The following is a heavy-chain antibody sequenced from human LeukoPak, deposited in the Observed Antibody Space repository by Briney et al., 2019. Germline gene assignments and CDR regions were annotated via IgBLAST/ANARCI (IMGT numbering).Heavy chain of an antibody. CDR3: ARDHRSGSGSGTQANDY. D-gene: IGHD3-10*01. J-gene: IGHJ4*02. Sequence: GRSLRLSCAASRFTFSSYGMHWVRQAPGKGLEWVAVIWYDGSNKYYADSVKGRFTISRDNAKKSLDLQMNSLRDEDTAVYYCARDHRSGSGSGTQANDYWGQGTLVTVSS. CDR1: RFTFSSYG. CDR2: IWYDGSNK. V-gene: IGHV3-33*01.